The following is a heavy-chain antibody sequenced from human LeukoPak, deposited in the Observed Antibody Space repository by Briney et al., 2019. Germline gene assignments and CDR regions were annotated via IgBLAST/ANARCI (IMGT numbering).Heavy chain of an antibody. J-gene: IGHJ3*02. D-gene: IGHD6-19*01. V-gene: IGHV3-21*01. Sequence: GGSLRLSCAASGFTFSSYSMNWVRQAPGKGLEWVSSISSSSSYIYYADSVKGRFTISRDNAKNSLYLQMNSLRAEDTAVYYCARDREIGAVAGSIALWFDAFDIWGQGTMVTVSS. CDR2: ISSSSSYI. CDR3: ARDREIGAVAGSIALWFDAFDI. CDR1: GFTFSSYS.